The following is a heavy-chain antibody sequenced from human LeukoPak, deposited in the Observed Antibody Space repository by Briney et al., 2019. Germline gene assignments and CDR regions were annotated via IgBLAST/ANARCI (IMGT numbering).Heavy chain of an antibody. CDR1: GGSISSSSYY. CDR3: ARLNVYLDY. CDR2: IYYSGST. V-gene: IGHV4-39*01. J-gene: IGHJ4*02. Sequence: PSETLSLTCTVSGGSISSSSYYWGWIRQPPGKGLEWIGSIYYSGSTYYNPSLKSRVTISVDTSKNLFSLKLSSVTAADTAVYYCARLNVYLDYWGQGTLVTVSS.